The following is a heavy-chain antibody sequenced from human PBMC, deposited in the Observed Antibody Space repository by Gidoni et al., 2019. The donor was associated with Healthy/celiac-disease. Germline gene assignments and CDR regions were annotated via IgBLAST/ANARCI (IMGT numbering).Heavy chain of an antibody. J-gene: IGHJ4*02. CDR2: IYYSGST. Sequence: QVQLQESGPGLVKPSETLSLTCTVSGGSISRYYWSWIRQPPGKGLEWIGYIYYSGSTNYNPSLKSRVTISVDTSKNQFSLKLSSVTAADTAVYYCARAPIFDYWGQGTLVTVSS. CDR1: GGSISRYY. CDR3: ARAPIFDY. V-gene: IGHV4-59*01.